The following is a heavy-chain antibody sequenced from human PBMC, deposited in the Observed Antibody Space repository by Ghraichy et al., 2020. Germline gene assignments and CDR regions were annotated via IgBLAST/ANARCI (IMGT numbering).Heavy chain of an antibody. CDR2: INHSGST. CDR1: GGSFSGYY. CDR3: ARGVDTAMVFDY. D-gene: IGHD5-18*01. V-gene: IGHV4-34*01. J-gene: IGHJ4*02. Sequence: SQTLSLTCAVYGGSFSGYYWSWIRQPPGKGLEWIGEINHSGSTNYNPSLKSRVTISVDTSKNQFSLKLSSVTAADTAVYYCARGVDTAMVFDYWGQGTMVTVSS.